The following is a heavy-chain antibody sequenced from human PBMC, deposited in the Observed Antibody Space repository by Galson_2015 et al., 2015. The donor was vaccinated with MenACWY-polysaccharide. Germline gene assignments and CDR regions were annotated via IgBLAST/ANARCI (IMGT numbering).Heavy chain of an antibody. CDR3: AKGRGGIAVAGPDY. CDR2: ISWNSGSI. CDR1: GFTFDDYA. Sequence: SLRLSCAASGFTFDDYAMHWVRQAPGKGLEWVSGISWNSGSIGYADSVKGRFTISRDNAKNSLYLQMYSLRAEDTALYYCAKGRGGIAVAGPDYWGQGTLVTVSS. J-gene: IGHJ4*02. D-gene: IGHD6-19*01. V-gene: IGHV3-9*01.